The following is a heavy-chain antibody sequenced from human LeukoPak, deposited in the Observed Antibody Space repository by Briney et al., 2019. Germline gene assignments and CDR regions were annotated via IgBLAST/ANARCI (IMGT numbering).Heavy chain of an antibody. CDR2: INEDGSTT. CDR1: GFTLSSYC. Sequence: GGSLRLSCAASGFTLSSYCMSWVRQAPGKGLEWVANINEDGSTTNYVDSVKGRFTISRDNTKKSLNLQMNSLRVEDTALYYCARGAAFEYWGQGTLVTVSS. J-gene: IGHJ4*02. D-gene: IGHD2-15*01. CDR3: ARGAAFEY. V-gene: IGHV3-7*01.